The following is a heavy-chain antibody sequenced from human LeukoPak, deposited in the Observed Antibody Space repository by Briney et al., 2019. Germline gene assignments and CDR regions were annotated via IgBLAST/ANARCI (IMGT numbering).Heavy chain of an antibody. CDR1: GSTFSATG. J-gene: IGHJ6*03. V-gene: IGHV3-23*01. Sequence: PGRSLRLSCAASGSTFSATGMTSVRQAPGKGLEWASGISGSGDNTWYADSVKCRFTISRDNSKKTLYLQMNSLRAEDTAVYYCARELYTRDGYNSYMDGWGRGTTVTVSS. D-gene: IGHD5-24*01. CDR2: ISGSGDNT. CDR3: ARELYTRDGYNSYMDG.